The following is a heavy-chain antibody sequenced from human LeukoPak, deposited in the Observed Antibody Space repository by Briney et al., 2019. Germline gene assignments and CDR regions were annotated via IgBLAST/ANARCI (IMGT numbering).Heavy chain of an antibody. CDR2: MNPNSGNT. D-gene: IGHD3-3*01. J-gene: IGHJ6*03. CDR1: GYTFTSYD. Sequence: ASVKVSCKASGYTFTSYDINWVRQATGQGLEWMGWMNPNSGNTGYALKFQGRVTMTRNTSISTAYMELSSLRSEDTAVYYCARGRRFLEWLLYNRYYYYMDVWGKGTTVTVSS. V-gene: IGHV1-8*01. CDR3: ARGRRFLEWLLYNRYYYYMDV.